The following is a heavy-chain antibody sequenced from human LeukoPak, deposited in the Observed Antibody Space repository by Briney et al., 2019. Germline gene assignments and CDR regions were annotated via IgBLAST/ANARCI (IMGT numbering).Heavy chain of an antibody. CDR2: INPNSGGT. V-gene: IGHV1-2*04. J-gene: IGHJ3*02. CDR1: GYTFTGYY. Sequence: ASVKVSCKASGYTFTGYYMHWVRQAPGQGLEWMGWINPNSGGTNYAQKFQGWVTMTRDTSISTAYMELSRLRSDDTAVYYCAIDRSSFSYAFDIWGQGTMVTVSS. CDR3: AIDRSSFSYAFDI. D-gene: IGHD6-6*01.